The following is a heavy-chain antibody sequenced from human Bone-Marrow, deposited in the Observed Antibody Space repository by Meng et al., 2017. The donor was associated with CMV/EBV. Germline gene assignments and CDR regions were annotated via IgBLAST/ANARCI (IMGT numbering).Heavy chain of an antibody. CDR2: MNPILGIA. J-gene: IGHJ6*02. V-gene: IGHV1-69*10. CDR1: GYTFTSYD. Sequence: SVKSCKASGYTFTSYDINWVRQATGQGLEWMGWMNPILGIANYAQKFQGRVTITADKSTSTAYMELSSLRSEDTAVYYCAREFSNCSSTSCYYYYYGMDVWGQGTTVTVSS. D-gene: IGHD2-2*01. CDR3: AREFSNCSSTSCYYYYYGMDV.